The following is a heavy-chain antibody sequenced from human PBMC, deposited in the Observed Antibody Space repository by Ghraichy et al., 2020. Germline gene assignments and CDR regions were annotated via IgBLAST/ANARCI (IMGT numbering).Heavy chain of an antibody. V-gene: IGHV1-46*01. CDR3: ARGYCSSTSCSQYYFDY. CDR2: INPSGGST. CDR1: GYTFTSYY. D-gene: IGHD2-2*01. Sequence: ASVKVSCKASGYTFTSYYMHWVRRAPGQGLEWMGIINPSGGSTSYAQKFQGRVTMTRDTSTSTVYMELSSLRSEDTAVYYCARGYCSSTSCSQYYFDYWGQGTLVTVSS. J-gene: IGHJ4*02.